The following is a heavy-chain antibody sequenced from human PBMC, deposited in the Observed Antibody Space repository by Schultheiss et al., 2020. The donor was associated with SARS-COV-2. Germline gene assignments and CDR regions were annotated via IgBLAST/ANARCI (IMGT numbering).Heavy chain of an antibody. CDR1: GFTFDDYG. V-gene: IGHV4-30-2*03. J-gene: IGHJ4*02. CDR2: IYYSGST. Sequence: SQTLSLTCAASGFTFDDYGMSWVRQAPGKGLEWIGSIYYSGSTYYNPSLKSRVTISVDTSKNQFSLKLSSVTAADTAVYYCARVHQGFDWGQGTLVTVSS. CDR3: ARVHQGFD. D-gene: IGHD3-10*01.